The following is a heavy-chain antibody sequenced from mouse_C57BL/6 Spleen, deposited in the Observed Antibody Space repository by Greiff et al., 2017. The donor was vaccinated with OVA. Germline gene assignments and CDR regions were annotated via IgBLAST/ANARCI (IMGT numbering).Heavy chain of an antibody. CDR1: GFTFSSYA. Sequence: EVKLMESGGGLVKPGGSLKLSCAASGFTFSSYAMSWVRQTPEKRLEWVATISDGGSYTYYPANVKGRFTISRDNANNNLYLQMSHLKSEDTAMYYCARASRGSSVDDWGQGTTRTVSS. CDR3: ARASRGSSVDD. J-gene: IGHJ2*01. V-gene: IGHV5-4*03. D-gene: IGHD1-1*01. CDR2: ISDGGSYT.